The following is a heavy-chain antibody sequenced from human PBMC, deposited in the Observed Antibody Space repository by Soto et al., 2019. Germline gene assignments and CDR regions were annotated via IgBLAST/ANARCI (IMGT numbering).Heavy chain of an antibody. CDR1: GFTFSSYA. D-gene: IGHD6-19*01. CDR3: ARDLRSSGWYWFDP. CDR2: ISYVGSNK. V-gene: IGHV3-30-3*01. J-gene: IGHJ5*02. Sequence: GGSLRLSCAASGFTFSSYAMHWVRQAPGKGLEWVAVISYVGSNKYYADSVKGRFTISRDNSKNTLYLQMNSLRAEDTAVYYCARDLRSSGWYWFDPWGQGTLVTVSS.